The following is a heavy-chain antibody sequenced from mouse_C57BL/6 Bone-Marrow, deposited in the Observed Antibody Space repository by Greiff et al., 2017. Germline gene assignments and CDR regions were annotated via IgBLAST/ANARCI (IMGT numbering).Heavy chain of an antibody. V-gene: IGHV1-64*01. Sequence: PEVQLQQPGASVKLSCKASGYTFTSYWMHWVKQRPGQGLEWIGMIHPNSGSTNYNEKFKSKATLTVDKSSSTAYMQLSSLTSEDSAVYYCARRGVYYDYDEGFAYWGQGTLVTVSA. CDR3: ARRGVYYDYDEGFAY. CDR1: GYTFTSYW. J-gene: IGHJ3*01. D-gene: IGHD2-4*01. CDR2: IHPNSGST.